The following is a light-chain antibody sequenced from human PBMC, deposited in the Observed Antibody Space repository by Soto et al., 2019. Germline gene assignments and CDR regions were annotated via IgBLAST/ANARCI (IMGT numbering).Light chain of an antibody. V-gene: IGKV1-5*03. CDR3: QQFNTSTWT. Sequence: DIQMTQSPSTLSASEGDRVTISCRASQSVSIWLDWYQKKPGRAPKLLIYKSSILESGVPSRLRGSGSGTEFTITISSLQTDDFATYYCQQFNTSTWTFGHGTQVDIK. CDR1: QSVSIW. J-gene: IGKJ1*01. CDR2: KSS.